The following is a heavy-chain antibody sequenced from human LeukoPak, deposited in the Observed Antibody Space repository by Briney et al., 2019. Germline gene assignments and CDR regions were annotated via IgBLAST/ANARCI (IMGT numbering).Heavy chain of an antibody. Sequence: SETLSLTCTVSGGSISSSSYYWGWIRQPPGKGLEWIGSIYYSGSTYYNPSLKSRVTMSVDTSKNQFSLKLSSVTAADTAVYYCARESCSGGSCYFLSLDAFDIWGQGTMVTVSS. D-gene: IGHD2-15*01. V-gene: IGHV4-39*07. CDR2: IYYSGST. CDR1: GGSISSSSYY. CDR3: ARESCSGGSCYFLSLDAFDI. J-gene: IGHJ3*02.